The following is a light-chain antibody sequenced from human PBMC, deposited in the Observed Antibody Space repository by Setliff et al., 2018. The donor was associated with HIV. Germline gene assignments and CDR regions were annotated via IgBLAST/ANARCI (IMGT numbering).Light chain of an antibody. CDR2: SNF. CDR1: ISNIGSNT. CDR3: AAWDDSLNGHV. V-gene: IGLV1-44*01. Sequence: QSVLTQPPSASGTPGQRVTISCSGSISNIGSNTINWYQRLPGTAPKLLIYSNFQRPSGVPDRFSASKSGTSASLAISGLQSDDEADYYCAAWDDSLNGHVFGTGTKV. J-gene: IGLJ1*01.